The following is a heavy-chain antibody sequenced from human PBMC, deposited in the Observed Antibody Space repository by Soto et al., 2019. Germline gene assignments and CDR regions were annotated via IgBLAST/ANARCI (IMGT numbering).Heavy chain of an antibody. Sequence: QLQLQESDPGLVKPSETLSLTCTVSGGSISSSSYYWGWIRQPPGKGLEWIGNIYYSGNTYYNPSLKSRVTISVDTSKTQFSRRLSSVTAADMAVYYCARLSDFWLIDYWGQGTLVTVSS. V-gene: IGHV4-39*01. J-gene: IGHJ4*02. CDR2: IYYSGNT. CDR3: ARLSDFWLIDY. D-gene: IGHD3-3*01. CDR1: GGSISSSSYY.